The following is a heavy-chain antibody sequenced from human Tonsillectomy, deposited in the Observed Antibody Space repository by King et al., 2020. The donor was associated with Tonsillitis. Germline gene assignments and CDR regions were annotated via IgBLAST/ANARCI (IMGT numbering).Heavy chain of an antibody. Sequence: ITLKESGPTLVKPTETLTLTCTFSGFALNTSGVGVGCIRQPPGKALEWLALIFWDDDKRYSPSLRSRLTITKGTSKNQVVLTMTNMDPVDTATYYCAHGTTADAFGFWGQGTMVTVSS. CDR3: AHGTTADAFGF. D-gene: IGHD4-11*01. V-gene: IGHV2-5*02. CDR2: IFWDDDK. CDR1: GFALNTSGVG. J-gene: IGHJ3*01.